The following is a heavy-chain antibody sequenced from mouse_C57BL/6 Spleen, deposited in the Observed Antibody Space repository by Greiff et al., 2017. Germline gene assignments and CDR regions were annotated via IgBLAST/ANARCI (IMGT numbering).Heavy chain of an antibody. CDR1: GFNIKDYY. J-gene: IGHJ4*01. CDR2: IDTEDGET. CDR3: ARSYYDYDVYYAMDY. V-gene: IGHV14-2*01. Sequence: VQLQQSGAELVKPGASVKLSCTASGFNIKDYYMHWVKQRTEQGLEWIGRIDTEDGETKYAPKFQGKATITADTSANTAYLQLSSLTSADTAVYYCARSYYDYDVYYAMDYWGQGTSVTVSS. D-gene: IGHD2-4*01.